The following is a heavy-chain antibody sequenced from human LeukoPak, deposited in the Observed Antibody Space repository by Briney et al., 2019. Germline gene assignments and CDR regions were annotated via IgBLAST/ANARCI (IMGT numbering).Heavy chain of an antibody. CDR1: GFTFSSYG. CDR3: ARESRSGRKDYMDV. D-gene: IGHD3-10*01. Sequence: GGSLRLSCAASGFTFSSYGMHWVRQAPGKGLEWVSAISGSGGSTYYADSVKGRFTISRDNSKNTLYLQMNSLRAEDTAVYYCARESRSGRKDYMDVWGKGTTVTISS. CDR2: ISGSGGST. V-gene: IGHV3-23*01. J-gene: IGHJ6*03.